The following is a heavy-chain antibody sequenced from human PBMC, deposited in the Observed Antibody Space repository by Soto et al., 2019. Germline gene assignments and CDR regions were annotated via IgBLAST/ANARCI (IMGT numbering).Heavy chain of an antibody. Sequence: PSETLSLTCTVSGGSMINYYWSWIRQPPGKGLEWIGYIYYSGSTNYNPSLKSRVTISVDTSKKQFSLKLNSVTTVDTAVYYCARASASSVVARIVDRWGRGTLVTVSS. V-gene: IGHV4-59*01. CDR1: GGSMINYY. CDR3: ARASASSVVARIVDR. J-gene: IGHJ4*02. D-gene: IGHD6-6*01. CDR2: IYYSGST.